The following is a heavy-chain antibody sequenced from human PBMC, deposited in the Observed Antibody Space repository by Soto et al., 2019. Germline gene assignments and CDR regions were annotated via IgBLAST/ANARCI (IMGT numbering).Heavy chain of an antibody. Sequence: SETLSLTCTVSGGSISSGGYYWSWIRQHPGKGLEWIGYIFHSGSTYYNPSLRSRVATSFDTSKNQFALNLTSVTAADTAVYYCARGGHEDNWFDPWGQGTLVTVSS. CDR2: IFHSGST. V-gene: IGHV4-31*03. CDR1: GGSISSGGYY. CDR3: ARGGHEDNWFDP. J-gene: IGHJ5*01. D-gene: IGHD3-16*01.